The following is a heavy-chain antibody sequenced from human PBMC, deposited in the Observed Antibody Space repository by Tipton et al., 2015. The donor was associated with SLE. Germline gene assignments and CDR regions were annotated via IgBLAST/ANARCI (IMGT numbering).Heavy chain of an antibody. CDR1: GFTFSSYG. Sequence: VQLVQSGGGVVQPGGSLRLSCAASGFTFSSYGMHWVRQAPGKGLEWVAFIRYDGSNKYYADSVKGRFTISRDNSKNTLYLQMNSLRAEDTAVYYCAKSRERSSGGYYFDYWGQGTLVTVSS. CDR3: AKSRERSSGGYYFDY. CDR2: IRYDGSNK. D-gene: IGHD1-26*01. J-gene: IGHJ4*02. V-gene: IGHV3-30*02.